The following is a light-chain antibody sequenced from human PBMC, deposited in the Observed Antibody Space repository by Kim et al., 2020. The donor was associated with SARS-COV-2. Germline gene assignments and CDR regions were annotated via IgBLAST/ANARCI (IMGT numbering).Light chain of an antibody. J-gene: IGLJ3*02. CDR3: QSFAGSAWV. Sequence: GKPVTSSCTRTGGFIASDDVQWYQQRPGSAPTTVIYEDNLRPSGVPDRFSGSIDSSSNTASLTISGLETEDEADYYCQSFAGSAWVFGGGTQLTVL. CDR2: EDN. CDR1: GGFIASDD. V-gene: IGLV6-57*03.